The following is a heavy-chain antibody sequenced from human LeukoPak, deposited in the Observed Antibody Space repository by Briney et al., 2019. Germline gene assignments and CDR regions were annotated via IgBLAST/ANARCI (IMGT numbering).Heavy chain of an antibody. CDR1: GFTFDDYG. Sequence: PGGSLTLPCAASGFTFDDYGMSWARHAPGKGLEWVSGINWNGGRTGYVDSVKGRYTISRDNAKNSLYLQMNSLRAEDTALYYCARDQGGTGSWYEGEGYWGQGTLVTVSS. D-gene: IGHD6-13*01. CDR2: INWNGGRT. CDR3: ARDQGGTGSWYEGEGY. V-gene: IGHV3-20*04. J-gene: IGHJ4*02.